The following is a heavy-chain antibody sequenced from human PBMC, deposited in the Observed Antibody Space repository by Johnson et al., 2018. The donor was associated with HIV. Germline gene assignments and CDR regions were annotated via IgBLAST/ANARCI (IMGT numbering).Heavy chain of an antibody. CDR1: GFTFSNAW. CDR2: IKSKTDGGTT. Sequence: VQLVESGGGLVKPGGSLRLSCAASGFTFSNAWMSWVRQAPGKGLEWVGRIKSKTDGGTTDYAAPVKCRFTISRDDSKNTLYLQMNSLKTEDTAVYYCTTHGGGSGSHPALDAFDIWGQGTMVTVSS. J-gene: IGHJ3*02. CDR3: TTHGGGSGSHPALDAFDI. D-gene: IGHD3-10*01. V-gene: IGHV3-15*01.